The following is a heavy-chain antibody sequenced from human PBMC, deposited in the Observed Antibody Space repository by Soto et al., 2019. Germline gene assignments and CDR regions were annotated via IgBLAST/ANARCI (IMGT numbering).Heavy chain of an antibody. D-gene: IGHD6-19*01. Sequence: PSESLSLTCAACGGSFSGYYWSWIRQPPGKGLEWIGEINHSGSTNYNPSLRSRVTISVDTSKNQFSLKLSSVTAADTAVYYCARGAVAAHLNWFDPWGQGTLVTVSS. CDR2: INHSGST. V-gene: IGHV4-34*01. CDR3: ARGAVAAHLNWFDP. CDR1: GGSFSGYY. J-gene: IGHJ5*02.